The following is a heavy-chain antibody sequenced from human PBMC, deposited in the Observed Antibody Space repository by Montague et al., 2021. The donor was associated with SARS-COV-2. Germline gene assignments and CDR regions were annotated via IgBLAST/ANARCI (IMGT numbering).Heavy chain of an antibody. J-gene: IGHJ4*02. CDR3: AKCLRFSGFDGNYFDS. D-gene: IGHD5-12*01. CDR1: GFTFSSYS. CDR2: ISSSSGYI. V-gene: IGHV3-21*04. Sequence: SLRLSCAASGFTFSSYSMNWVRQAPGKGLEWVSSISSSSGYIYYSDSVKGLFTISRDNAKNSLYLQMNSLRAEDTAVYYCAKCLRFSGFDGNYFDSWGQGTLVTVSS.